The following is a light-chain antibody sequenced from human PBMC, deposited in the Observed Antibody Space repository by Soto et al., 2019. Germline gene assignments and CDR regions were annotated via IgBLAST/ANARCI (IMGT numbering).Light chain of an antibody. Sequence: IEMIQSPLSLAVTPGEPASISCRSSQSLLHRTGRNYLAWYLKKPGQSLQLLIYLGSNRASGVPDRFSGSGSGTYFTLKISRVEAEDVGIYYYKQALQTPLTFGGGTKGEFK. J-gene: IGKJ4*01. CDR2: LGS. CDR1: QSLLHRTGRNY. V-gene: IGKV2-28*01. CDR3: KQALQTPLT.